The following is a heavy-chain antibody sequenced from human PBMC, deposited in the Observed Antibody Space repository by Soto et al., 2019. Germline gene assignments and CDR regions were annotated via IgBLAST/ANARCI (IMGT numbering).Heavy chain of an antibody. V-gene: IGHV4-31*11. D-gene: IGHD3-22*01. Sequence: SETLSLTCAVSGGSITSGAYYWTWIRQHPGKGLEWIAYIHYSGRTYYNPSLKSRVTISVDTSNNQFSLKLSSVTAADTDVYYCARYYFDSSGYSNWFDPWGQGTLVTVSS. CDR3: ARYYFDSSGYSNWFDP. J-gene: IGHJ5*02. CDR1: GGSITSGAYY. CDR2: IHYSGRT.